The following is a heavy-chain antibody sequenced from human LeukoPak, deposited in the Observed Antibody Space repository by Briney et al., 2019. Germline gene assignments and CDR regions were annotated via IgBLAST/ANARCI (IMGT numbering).Heavy chain of an antibody. V-gene: IGHV3-30*03. J-gene: IGHJ4*02. Sequence: GGSLRLSCAASGFTFSSYGMHWVRQAPGKGLEWVAVISYDGSNKYYADSVKGRFTISRDNSKNTLYLEIDSLRAEDTAVINCASSWAYFDSWGQGTLVTVSS. CDR1: GFTFSSYG. D-gene: IGHD6-13*01. CDR2: ISYDGSNK. CDR3: ASSWAYFDS.